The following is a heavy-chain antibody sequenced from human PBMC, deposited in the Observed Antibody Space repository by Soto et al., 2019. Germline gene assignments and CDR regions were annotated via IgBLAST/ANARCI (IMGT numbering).Heavy chain of an antibody. CDR1: GFAFSTYV. CDR2: ISDDGGDF. V-gene: IGHV3-30*18. CDR3: AKDFGAWCDS. J-gene: IGHJ5*01. Sequence: PGGSLRLSCAASGFAFSTYVMHWVRQSPGKGLEWVALISDDGGDFYYAVSVKGRFTISRDNSKHTLSLQMDSLRVEDTAVYYCAKDFGAWCDSWGQGTLVTVSS. D-gene: IGHD3-10*01.